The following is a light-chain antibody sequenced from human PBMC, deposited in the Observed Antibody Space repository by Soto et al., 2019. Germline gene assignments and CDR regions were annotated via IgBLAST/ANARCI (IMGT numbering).Light chain of an antibody. J-gene: IGLJ1*01. CDR2: DVS. CDR3: CSDTRSGTLI. CDR1: SGDIGDYNY. V-gene: IGLV2-14*01. Sequence: SGLTQPAPVAGSPGQFITISCVGSSGDIGDYNYFSWYQQHPGKVPKVIIYDVSNRPSGVSYRFSGTKSGNTASLTVSGLQAEDEADYYCCSDTRSGTLIFGTGTKVTVL.